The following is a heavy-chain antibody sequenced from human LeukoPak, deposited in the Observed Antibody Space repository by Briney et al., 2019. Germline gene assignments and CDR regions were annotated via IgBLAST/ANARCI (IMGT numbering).Heavy chain of an antibody. CDR1: GFTFSSYS. V-gene: IGHV3-21*01. J-gene: IGHJ4*02. D-gene: IGHD3-22*01. Sequence: PGGSLRLSCAASGFTFSSYSMNWVRQAPGKGLEWVSSISSSSSYIYYADSVKGRFTISRDNAKNSLYLQMNSLRAEDTAVYYCASAGNAYYYDSSGYSYWGQGTLVTVSS. CDR3: ASAGNAYYYDSSGYSY. CDR2: ISSSSSYI.